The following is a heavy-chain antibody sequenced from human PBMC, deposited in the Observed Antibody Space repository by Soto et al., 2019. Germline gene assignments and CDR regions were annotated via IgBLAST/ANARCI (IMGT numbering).Heavy chain of an antibody. CDR3: ARGRTLPTPLDY. Sequence: ASVKVSCKASGYTFTSYAMHWVRQAPRQRLEWMGWINAGNGNTKYSQKFQGRVTITRDTSASTAYMELSSLRSEDTAVYYCARGRTLPTPLDYRAQRTLVTVSS. J-gene: IGHJ4*02. D-gene: IGHD1-1*01. CDR1: GYTFTSYA. CDR2: INAGNGNT. V-gene: IGHV1-3*01.